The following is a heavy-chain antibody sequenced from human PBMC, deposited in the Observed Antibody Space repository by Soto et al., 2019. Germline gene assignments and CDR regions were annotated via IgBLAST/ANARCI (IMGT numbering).Heavy chain of an antibody. J-gene: IGHJ4*02. CDR2: IIPIFGTA. Sequence: QVQLVQSGAEVKKPGSSVKVSCKASGGTFSSYAISWVRQAPGQGLEWMGGIIPIFGTANYAQKFQGRVTITADESTSTAYMELSSLSSEDTAVYYCARDYFSGGNSEISDYWGQGTLVTVSS. D-gene: IGHD2-21*02. CDR3: ARDYFSGGNSEISDY. CDR1: GGTFSSYA. V-gene: IGHV1-69*01.